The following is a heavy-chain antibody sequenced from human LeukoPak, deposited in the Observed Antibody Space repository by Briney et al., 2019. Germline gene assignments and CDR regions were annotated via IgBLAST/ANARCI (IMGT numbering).Heavy chain of an antibody. D-gene: IGHD2-15*01. V-gene: IGHV3-23*01. CDR1: GFPFSNHA. J-gene: IGHJ4*02. CDR3: AKTSVGEGRIIESGYFDK. Sequence: GGSLRLSCAACGFPFSNHAMKWVRQAPGKGLEWVSISSGSGHGPVTYYADSVKGRFTISRDDSKNTLLLHMNSLRAEDTAVYYCAKTSVGEGRIIESGYFDKWGQGTLVTVSS. CDR2: SSGSGHGPVT.